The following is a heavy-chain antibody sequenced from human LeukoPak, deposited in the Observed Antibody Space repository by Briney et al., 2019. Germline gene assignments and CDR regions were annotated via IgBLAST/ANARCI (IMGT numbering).Heavy chain of an antibody. Sequence: PSETLSLTCTVSGGSISSYYWSWIRQPPGKGLEWIGYIYYSGSTNYNPSLKSRVTISVDTSKNQFSLKLGSVNAADTAVYYCARRGAHCSSTSCYPYFDYWGQGTLVTVSS. D-gene: IGHD2-2*01. CDR1: GGSISSYY. J-gene: IGHJ4*02. CDR2: IYYSGST. CDR3: ARRGAHCSSTSCYPYFDY. V-gene: IGHV4-59*08.